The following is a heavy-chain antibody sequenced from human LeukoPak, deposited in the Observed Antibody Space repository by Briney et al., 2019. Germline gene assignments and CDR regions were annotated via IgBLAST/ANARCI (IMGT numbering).Heavy chain of an antibody. Sequence: GGSLRLPCAASGFTLSGYAMNWVRQAPGKGLEWVSHIFSSDSTIGYADSVKGRFTVSRDNAKNSLYLQMNNLRDDDTAVYYCARDLNWAFDYWGQGTLVTVSS. D-gene: IGHD1-1*01. CDR3: ARDLNWAFDY. J-gene: IGHJ4*02. CDR2: IFSSDSTI. CDR1: GFTLSGYA. V-gene: IGHV3-48*02.